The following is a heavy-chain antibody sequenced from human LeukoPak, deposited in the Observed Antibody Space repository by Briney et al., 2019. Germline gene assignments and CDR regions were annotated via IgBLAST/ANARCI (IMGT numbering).Heavy chain of an antibody. V-gene: IGHV4-59*08. Sequence: KASETLSLTCTVSGGSISSYYWSWIRQPPGKGLEWIGYIYYSGGTNYNPSLKSRVTISVDTSKNQFSLKLSSVTAADTAVYYCARYSDYYYYYGMDVWGQGTTVTVSS. CDR3: ARYSDYYYYYGMDV. CDR1: GGSISSYY. J-gene: IGHJ6*02. CDR2: IYYSGGT. D-gene: IGHD1-26*01.